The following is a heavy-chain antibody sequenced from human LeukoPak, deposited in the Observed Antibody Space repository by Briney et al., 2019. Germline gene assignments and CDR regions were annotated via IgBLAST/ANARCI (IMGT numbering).Heavy chain of an antibody. CDR1: GYTFTIYY. V-gene: IGHV1-46*01. Sequence: ALVKVSCKTSGYTFTIYYIHWVRQAPGQGLEWMGIINPSSGATNYAQKFQGRVTMTRDTSTSTVYMELSSQRSEDTAVYYCARATNFYYYYGMDVWGQGTTVTVSS. CDR3: ARATNFYYYYGMDV. J-gene: IGHJ6*02. D-gene: IGHD1-26*01. CDR2: INPSSGAT.